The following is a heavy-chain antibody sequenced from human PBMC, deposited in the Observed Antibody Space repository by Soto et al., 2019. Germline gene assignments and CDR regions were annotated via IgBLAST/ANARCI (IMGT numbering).Heavy chain of an antibody. D-gene: IGHD5-12*01. Sequence: XSVKVSCTASGYTFTGYYMRLVRQAPGQGLECMGWINPNTGGTNFAQKFQGRITMTRDTSISTAYMELSRLRSDDTAVYYCAREMATILRYFDDWGQGTLVTVSS. J-gene: IGHJ4*02. V-gene: IGHV1-2*02. CDR1: GYTFTGYY. CDR3: AREMATILRYFDD. CDR2: INPNTGGT.